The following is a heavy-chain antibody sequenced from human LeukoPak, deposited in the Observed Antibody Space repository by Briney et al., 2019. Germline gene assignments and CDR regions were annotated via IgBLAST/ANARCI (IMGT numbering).Heavy chain of an antibody. CDR1: GFTFHNAW. CDR2: IKSKTDGGTI. J-gene: IGHJ4*02. Sequence: GGSLRLSCAASGFTFHNAWMSWVRQAPGKGLEWVGRIKSKTDGGTIDYAAPVKGRFTISRDDSENTLYLQMNSLKTEDTAAYYCTTGNGRYTGSSWSYWSVDYWGQGTLVTVSS. V-gene: IGHV3-15*01. CDR3: TTGNGRYTGSSWSYWSVDY. D-gene: IGHD1-26*01.